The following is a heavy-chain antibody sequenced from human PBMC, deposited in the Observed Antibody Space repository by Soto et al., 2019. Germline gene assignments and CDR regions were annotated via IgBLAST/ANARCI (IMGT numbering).Heavy chain of an antibody. Sequence: SETLSLTCAVSGDSISRGYYWAWIRQPPGKGLEYIGSIYHSGTTYYNPSLKSRVTISVDTSKNQFSLKLSSVTAADTAVYYCASGADYGDYDYWGQGTLVTVSS. CDR1: GDSISRGYY. V-gene: IGHV4-38-2*01. J-gene: IGHJ4*02. CDR3: ASGADYGDYDY. CDR2: IYHSGTT. D-gene: IGHD4-17*01.